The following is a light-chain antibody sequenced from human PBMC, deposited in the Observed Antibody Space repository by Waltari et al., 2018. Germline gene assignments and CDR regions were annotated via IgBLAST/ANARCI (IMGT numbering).Light chain of an antibody. Sequence: DIQMTHSPSTLSASVEDRVPLTCRASQSVKNNLAWYQQKAGKAPKVVIHKASRLEGGVPSRFSGSGYGTEFTLTISSLQPDDFATYYCQEYDSLPVTFGGGTKVEIK. CDR1: QSVKNN. CDR3: QEYDSLPVT. V-gene: IGKV1-5*03. CDR2: KAS. J-gene: IGKJ4*01.